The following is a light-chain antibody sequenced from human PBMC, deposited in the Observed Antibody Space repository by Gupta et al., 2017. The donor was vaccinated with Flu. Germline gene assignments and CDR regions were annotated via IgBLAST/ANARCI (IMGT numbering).Light chain of an antibody. J-gene: IGLJ3*02. Sequence: QSVLTQRPSVSVAPRPRVTISSSGSSSKIGNNDVNWYQQLPEEAPKLLIYYDDRRPSGVPDRFSGSKSGTSATLAITGLQAEDEADYYCAASDASLNGWVFGGGTKLTVL. V-gene: IGLV1-36*01. CDR3: AASDASLNGWV. CDR2: YDD. CDR1: SSKIGNND.